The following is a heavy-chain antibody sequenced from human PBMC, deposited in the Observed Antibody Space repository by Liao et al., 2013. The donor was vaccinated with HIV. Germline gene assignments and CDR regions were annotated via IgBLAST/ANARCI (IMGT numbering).Heavy chain of an antibody. CDR1: GGSISSYY. D-gene: IGHD3-10*01. Sequence: QVQLQESGPGLVKPSETLSLTCTVSGGSISSYYWSWIRQPPGEGLEWIAEINHGGITSYKPSLKSRVTVSLDASKNQFSLRLRSVTAADTAVYYCARVRITMVRGVNGPYWYFDLWGRGTLVTVSS. V-gene: IGHV4-34*10. CDR2: INHGGIT. CDR3: ARVRITMVRGVNGPYWYFDL. J-gene: IGHJ2*01.